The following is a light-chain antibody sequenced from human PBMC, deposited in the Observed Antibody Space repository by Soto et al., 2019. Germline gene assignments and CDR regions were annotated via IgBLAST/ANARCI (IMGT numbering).Light chain of an antibody. Sequence: EIVMTQSPATLSVSPGERATLSCRASQSVSSNLAWYQQKPGQAPRLLIYDTFKRATGIPARFSGSGSGTDFTLTISSLDLEDFAVYYCQQRHSWPITFGPGTRLEIK. V-gene: IGKV3D-11*03. CDR1: QSVSSN. CDR3: QQRHSWPIT. CDR2: DTF. J-gene: IGKJ5*01.